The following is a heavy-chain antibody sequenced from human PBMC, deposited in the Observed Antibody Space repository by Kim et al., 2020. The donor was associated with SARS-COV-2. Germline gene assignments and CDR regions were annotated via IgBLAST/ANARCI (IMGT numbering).Heavy chain of an antibody. CDR1: GGSFSGYY. J-gene: IGHJ4*02. CDR3: ARGVPGFDDYIWGSYRYTGWSYFHY. Sequence: SETLSLTCAVYGGSFSGYYWSWIRQPPGKGLEWIGEINHSGSTNYNPSLKSRVTISVDTSKNQFSLKLSSVTAADTAVYYCARGVPGFDDYIWGSYRYTGWSYFHYWGQETLVTVSS. V-gene: IGHV4-34*01. D-gene: IGHD3-16*02. CDR2: INHSGST.